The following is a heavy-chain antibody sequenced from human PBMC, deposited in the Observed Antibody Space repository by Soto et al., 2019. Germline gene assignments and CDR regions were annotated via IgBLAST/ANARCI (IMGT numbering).Heavy chain of an antibody. CDR2: INAGNGNT. Sequence: QVQLVQSGAEVKKPGASVKVSCKASGYTFTSYAMHWVRQAPGQRLEWMGWINAGNGNTKYSQKFQGRVTITRDTSASTPYMELSSLRSEDTAVYYCARASYYYDSSGYRNWFDPWGQGTLVTVSS. CDR1: GYTFTSYA. CDR3: ARASYYYDSSGYRNWFDP. V-gene: IGHV1-3*01. D-gene: IGHD3-22*01. J-gene: IGHJ5*02.